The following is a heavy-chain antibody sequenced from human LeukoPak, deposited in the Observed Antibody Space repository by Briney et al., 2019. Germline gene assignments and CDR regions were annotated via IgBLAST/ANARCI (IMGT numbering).Heavy chain of an antibody. CDR1: GFTFSSYA. CDR2: ISGSGGST. Sequence: GGSLRLSCAASGFTFSSYAMSWVRQAPGKGLEWVSAISGSGGSTYYADSVKGRFTISRDNSKNTLYLQMNSLRAEDTAVYYCAKGDTIGDRLYYYYGMDVWGQGTTVTVPS. D-gene: IGHD4-17*01. J-gene: IGHJ6*02. V-gene: IGHV3-23*01. CDR3: AKGDTIGDRLYYYYGMDV.